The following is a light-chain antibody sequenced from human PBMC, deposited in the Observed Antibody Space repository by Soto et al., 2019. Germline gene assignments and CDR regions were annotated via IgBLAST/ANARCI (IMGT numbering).Light chain of an antibody. CDR1: QSISTW. Sequence: DIQMTQSPSTLSASVGDRVTITCRASQSISTWLAWYQQKPGKAPKLLIYSASDLESGVPSRFSGCGFGTEFTLTTTSLQHDDFATYYCQQYNSYSTFCPATFGQGTKVEIK. J-gene: IGKJ1*01. CDR3: QQYNSYSTFCPAT. CDR2: SAS. V-gene: IGKV1-5*03.